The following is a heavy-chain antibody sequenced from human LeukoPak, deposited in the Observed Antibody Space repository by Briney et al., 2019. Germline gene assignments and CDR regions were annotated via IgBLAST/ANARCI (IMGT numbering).Heavy chain of an antibody. CDR1: GGTFSSYA. CDR3: ARGAFDYGDYGEFDY. CDR2: IIPIFGTA. D-gene: IGHD4-17*01. V-gene: IGHV1-69*01. J-gene: IGHJ4*02. Sequence: GSSVKVSCKASGGTFSSYAISWVRQALGQGLEWMGGIIPIFGTANYAQKFQGRVTITADESTSTAYMELSSLRSEDTAVYYCARGAFDYGDYGEFDYWGQGTLVTVSS.